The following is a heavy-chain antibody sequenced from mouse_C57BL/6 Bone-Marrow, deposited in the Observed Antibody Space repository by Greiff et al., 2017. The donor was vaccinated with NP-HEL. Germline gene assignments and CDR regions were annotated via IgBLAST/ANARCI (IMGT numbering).Heavy chain of an antibody. CDR1: GFTFSSYA. CDR2: ISSGGDYI. Sequence: DVMLVESGEGLVKPGGSLKLSCAASGFTFSSYAMSWVRQTPEKRLEWVAYISSGGDYIYYADTVKGRFTISRDNARNTLYLQMSSLKSEDTAMYYCTRDLTGFDYWGQGTTLTVSS. CDR3: TRDLTGFDY. V-gene: IGHV5-9-1*02. D-gene: IGHD4-1*01. J-gene: IGHJ2*01.